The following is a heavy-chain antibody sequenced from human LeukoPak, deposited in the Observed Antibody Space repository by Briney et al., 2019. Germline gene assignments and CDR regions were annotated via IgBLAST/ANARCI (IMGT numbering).Heavy chain of an antibody. CDR2: IYTSGST. CDR3: ARDDYYGSGSPNDAFDI. V-gene: IGHV4-4*07. CDR1: GGSISSYY. D-gene: IGHD3-10*01. Sequence: SETLSLTCTVSGGSISSYYWSWIRQPAGKGPEWIGRIYTSGSTNYNPSLKSRVTMSVDTSKNQFSLKLSSVTAADTAVYYCARDDYYGSGSPNDAFDIWGQGTMVTVSS. J-gene: IGHJ3*02.